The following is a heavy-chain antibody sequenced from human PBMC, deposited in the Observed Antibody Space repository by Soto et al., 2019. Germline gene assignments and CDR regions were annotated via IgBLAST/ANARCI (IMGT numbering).Heavy chain of an antibody. CDR3: ARGEGMITFGGVISDY. J-gene: IGHJ4*02. D-gene: IGHD3-16*01. CDR1: GFTFSSYG. Sequence: QVQLVESGGGVVQPGRSLRLSCAASGFTFSSYGMHWVRQAPGKGLEWVAVIWYDGSNKYYADSVKGRFTISRDNSKNTLYLQMNSLGAEDTAVYYCARGEGMITFGGVISDYWGQGTLVTVSS. CDR2: IWYDGSNK. V-gene: IGHV3-33*01.